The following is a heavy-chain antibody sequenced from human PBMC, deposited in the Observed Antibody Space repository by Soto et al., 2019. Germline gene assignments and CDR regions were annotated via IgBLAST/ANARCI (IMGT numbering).Heavy chain of an antibody. D-gene: IGHD4-17*01. J-gene: IGHJ4*02. CDR3: AKEDYGDYLPPNY. CDR1: GFTFSSYG. V-gene: IGHV3-30*18. Sequence: QVQLVESGGGVVQPGRSLRLSCAASGFTFSSYGMNWVRQAPGKGLEWVAVISYDGSNKYYADSVKGRFTISRDNSKNTLYLQMNSLRAEDTAVYYCAKEDYGDYLPPNYWGQGTLVTVSS. CDR2: ISYDGSNK.